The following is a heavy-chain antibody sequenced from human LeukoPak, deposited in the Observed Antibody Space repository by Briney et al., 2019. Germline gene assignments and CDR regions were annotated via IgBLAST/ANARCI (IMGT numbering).Heavy chain of an antibody. CDR3: ARDLLDWGSGAFDI. CDR1: GYTFTRYG. V-gene: IGHV1-18*01. J-gene: IGHJ3*02. Sequence: GASVKVSCKASGYTFTRYGIIWVRQAPGQGLEWMGWISAYNDNTNYAQKLQGRVTMTTDTSTSTAYMELRSLRSDDTAVYYCARDLLDWGSGAFDIWGQGTMVTVSS. CDR2: ISAYNDNT. D-gene: IGHD3-9*01.